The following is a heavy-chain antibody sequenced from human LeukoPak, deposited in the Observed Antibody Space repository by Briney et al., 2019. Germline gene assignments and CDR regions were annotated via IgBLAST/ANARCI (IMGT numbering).Heavy chain of an antibody. D-gene: IGHD3-10*01. J-gene: IGHJ4*02. V-gene: IGHV1-69*04. Sequence: SGKVSCKASGGTFSSYAISWVRQAPGQGLEWMGRIIPILGIANYAQKFQGRVTITADKSTSTAYMELSSLRSEDTAVYYCARERAGEYYFDYWGQGTLVTVSS. CDR1: GGTFSSYA. CDR3: ARERAGEYYFDY. CDR2: IIPILGIA.